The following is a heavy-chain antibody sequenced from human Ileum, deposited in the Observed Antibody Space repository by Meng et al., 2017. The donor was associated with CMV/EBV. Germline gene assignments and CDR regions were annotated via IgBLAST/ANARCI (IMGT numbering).Heavy chain of an antibody. D-gene: IGHD3-3*01. CDR1: GASISTAHW. V-gene: IGHV4-4*02. CDR2: IHHTGDT. J-gene: IGHJ4*02. CDR3: ASVRWDY. Sequence: TLSLTCAVSGASISTAHWWSWVRQPPGKTLEWIGEIHHTGDTNYNPSLKSRVTISVDKSRNQFSLKVTSVTAADTAIYYCASVRWDYWGQGTLVTVSS.